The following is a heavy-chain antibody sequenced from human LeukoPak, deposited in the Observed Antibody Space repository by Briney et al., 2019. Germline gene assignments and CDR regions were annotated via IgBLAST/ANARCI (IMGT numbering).Heavy chain of an antibody. Sequence: SETLSLTCTVSGGSISSYYWSWIRQPPGKGLEWIGYIYYSGSTNYNPSLKSRVTISVDTSKNQFSLKLSSVTAADTAVYYCARGMGAAAGTVHYYYYMDVWGKGTTVTVSS. CDR1: GGSISSYY. V-gene: IGHV4-59*01. CDR3: ARGMGAAAGTVHYYYYMDV. J-gene: IGHJ6*03. CDR2: IYYSGST. D-gene: IGHD6-13*01.